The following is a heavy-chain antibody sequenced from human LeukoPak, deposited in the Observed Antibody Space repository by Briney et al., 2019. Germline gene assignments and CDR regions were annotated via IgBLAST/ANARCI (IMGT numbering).Heavy chain of an antibody. Sequence: SETLSLTCAVYGGSFSAFYWSWVRQPPGKGLEWIGEIHHSGHNNYNPSLKSRVTISVDTSKNQFSLKMSSVTAADTAVYYCARGGWYAFDYWGQGTLVTVSS. CDR2: IHHSGHN. D-gene: IGHD2-15*01. V-gene: IGHV4-34*01. J-gene: IGHJ4*02. CDR3: ARGGWYAFDY. CDR1: GGSFSAFY.